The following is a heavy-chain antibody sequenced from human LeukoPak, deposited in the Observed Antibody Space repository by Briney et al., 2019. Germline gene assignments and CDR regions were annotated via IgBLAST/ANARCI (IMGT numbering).Heavy chain of an antibody. V-gene: IGHV1-3*01. CDR1: GYTFTNYA. D-gene: IGHD6-13*01. CDR2: INAGNGNT. Sequence: ASVKVSCKASGYTFTNYAMHWVRQAPGQRLEWMGWINAGNGNTKYSQKFQGRVTITRDTSASTAYMELSSLRSEDTAVYYCARGFRLIAAAGTIDYWGQGTLVTVSS. CDR3: ARGFRLIAAAGTIDY. J-gene: IGHJ4*02.